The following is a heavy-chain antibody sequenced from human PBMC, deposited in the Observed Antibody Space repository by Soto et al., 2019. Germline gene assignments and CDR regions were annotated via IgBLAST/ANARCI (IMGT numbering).Heavy chain of an antibody. CDR1: GGSISSNSYY. J-gene: IGHJ6*02. CDR2: IYYSGST. Sequence: QLQLQESGPGLVKPSETLSLTCTVSGGSISSNSYYWGWIRQPPGKGLEWIGSIYYSGSTYYNPSLKSRVTISVDTSKNQFSLKLSSVTAADTAVYYCARRPVNYGVDVWGQGTTVTVSS. CDR3: ARRPVNYGVDV. V-gene: IGHV4-39*01.